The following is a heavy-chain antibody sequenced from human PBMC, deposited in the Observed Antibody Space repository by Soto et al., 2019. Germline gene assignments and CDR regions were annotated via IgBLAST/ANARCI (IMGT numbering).Heavy chain of an antibody. V-gene: IGHV3-11*01. CDR3: ARVGDMTYKD. Sequence: QVQLVESGGGLVKPGESLRLSCAASGFTSSDHSVPWFRQAPGKGLEWVSYISSSGSTIYYADSVKGRFTISRDNAENSLYLQMNSLRAEDTAVYYCARVGDMTYKDWGQGTLVTVSS. CDR2: ISSSGSTI. J-gene: IGHJ4*02. CDR1: GFTSSDHS. D-gene: IGHD3-3*01.